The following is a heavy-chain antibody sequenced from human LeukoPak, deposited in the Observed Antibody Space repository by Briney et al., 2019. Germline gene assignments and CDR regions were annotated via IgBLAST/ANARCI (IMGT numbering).Heavy chain of an antibody. J-gene: IGHJ4*02. D-gene: IGHD2-15*01. V-gene: IGHV4-34*01. CDR2: INRSGST. CDR3: AGVGGYCSGGSCYYFDY. Sequence: SETLSLTCTVSGGSISSYYWSWLRQPPGKGLEWIGEINRSGSTNYNPSLKSRVTISVDTSKNQFSLKLSSVTAADTAVYYCAGVGGYCSGGSCYYFDYWGQGTLVTVSS. CDR1: GGSISSYY.